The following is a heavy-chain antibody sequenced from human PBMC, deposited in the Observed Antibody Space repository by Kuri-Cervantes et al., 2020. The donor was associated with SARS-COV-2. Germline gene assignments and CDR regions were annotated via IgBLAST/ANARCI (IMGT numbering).Heavy chain of an antibody. D-gene: IGHD2-15*01. V-gene: IGHV1-18*01. CDR2: ISAYNGNT. J-gene: IGHJ4*02. Sequence: ASVKVSCKASGYTFTSYGISWVRQAPGQGLEWMGWISAYNGNTDYAQRVQDRVILTRDTSTSTVYMELRSLKSDDTAVYFCARGDFTSGFYWGQGTQVTVSS. CDR1: GYTFTSYG. CDR3: ARGDFTSGFY.